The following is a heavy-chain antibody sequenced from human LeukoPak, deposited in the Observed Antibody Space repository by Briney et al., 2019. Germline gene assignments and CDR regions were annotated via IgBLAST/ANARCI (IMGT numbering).Heavy chain of an antibody. Sequence: GRSLRLSCAASGFTFSSYAMHWVRQAPGKGLEWVAVISYDGSDKYYADSVKGRFTISRDNSKNTLYLQVNSLRAEDTAVYYCAKGGKWDVTPFDYWGQGTLVTVSS. D-gene: IGHD1-26*01. V-gene: IGHV3-30-3*01. J-gene: IGHJ4*02. CDR1: GFTFSSYA. CDR2: ISYDGSDK. CDR3: AKGGKWDVTPFDY.